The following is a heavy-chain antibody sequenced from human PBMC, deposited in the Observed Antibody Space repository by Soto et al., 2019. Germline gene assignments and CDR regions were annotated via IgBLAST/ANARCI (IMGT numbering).Heavy chain of an antibody. CDR1: GFTFSRFA. CDR3: TSILTYGYSSGRPYDS. J-gene: IGHJ4*02. Sequence: EVHLLESGGGLVQPGGSLRLSCAASGFTFSRFAMSWDRQAPGKGLEWVSAIGSRGESTYYPDSVKRRFTISRDNSKNTLSLQMNTLRPEDSPVYTVTSILTYGYSSGRPYDSWWKGTVLTVSS. V-gene: IGHV3-23*01. D-gene: IGHD6-19*01. CDR2: IGSRGEST.